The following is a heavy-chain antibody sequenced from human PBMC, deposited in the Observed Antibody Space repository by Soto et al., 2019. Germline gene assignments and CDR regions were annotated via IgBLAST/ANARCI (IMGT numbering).Heavy chain of an antibody. J-gene: IGHJ5*02. V-gene: IGHV1-46*01. D-gene: IGHD1-26*01. CDR2: INPHGGST. CDR3: ARSSGGNFGIIIEGTNWFAP. CDR1: RDTFTSYY. Sequence: ASVKVSCKAPRDTFTSYYINWVRQAPGQGLEWMEVINPHGGSTAYAQKFKGRVTLTRDTSASTVYMEVSSLTSEDTAMYYCARSSGGNFGIIIEGTNWFAPWGQGTLVTVS.